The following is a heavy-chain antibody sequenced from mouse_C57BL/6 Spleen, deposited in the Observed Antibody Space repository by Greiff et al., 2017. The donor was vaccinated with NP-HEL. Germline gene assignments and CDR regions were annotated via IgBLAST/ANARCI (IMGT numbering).Heavy chain of an antibody. Sequence: EVQGVESGGGLVKPGGSLKLSCAASGFTFSSYAMSWVRQTPEKRLEWVATISDGGSYTYYPDNVKGRFTISRDNAKNNLYLQMSHLKSEDTAMYYCARDDGNYVFAYWGQGTLVTVSA. CDR2: ISDGGSYT. CDR1: GFTFSSYA. CDR3: ARDDGNYVFAY. J-gene: IGHJ3*01. V-gene: IGHV5-4*01. D-gene: IGHD2-1*01.